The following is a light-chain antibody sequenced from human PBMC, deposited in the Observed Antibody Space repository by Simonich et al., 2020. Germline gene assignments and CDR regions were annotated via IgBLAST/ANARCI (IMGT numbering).Light chain of an antibody. V-gene: IGLV3-25*03. CDR1: ALPNQY. J-gene: IGLJ2*01. CDR2: KDS. Sequence: SYELTQPPSVSVSPGQTARITCSGDALPNQYASWYQQKPGQATVLVIYKDSERPSGIPARFSGSSSGTTVTLTISGVQAEDEADYDCQSADSSGTIVFGGGTKLTVL. CDR3: QSADSSGTIV.